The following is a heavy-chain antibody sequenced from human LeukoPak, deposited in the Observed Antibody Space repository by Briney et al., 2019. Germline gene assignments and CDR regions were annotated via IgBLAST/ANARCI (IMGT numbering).Heavy chain of an antibody. Sequence: SETLSLTCTVSGGSISSGGYSWSWIRQHPGKGLEWIGYIYYSGSTYYNPSLKSRVTISVDTSKNQFSLKLSSVTAADTAVYYCARDLNLNWFDPWGQGTLVTVSS. CDR2: IYYSGST. CDR3: ARDLNLNWFDP. V-gene: IGHV4-31*03. J-gene: IGHJ5*02. CDR1: GGSISSGGYS.